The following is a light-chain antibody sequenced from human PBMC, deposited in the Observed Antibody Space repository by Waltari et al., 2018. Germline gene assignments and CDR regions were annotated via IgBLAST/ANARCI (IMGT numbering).Light chain of an antibody. Sequence: DIQMTQSPSSLSASVGDRVTITCRASQRISYWLAWSQQKPGKAPKLLVYKASSLESGVPSRFSGSVSGTEYTLTISSLQPDDFATYYCQQYNTYPATFGQGTKVEIK. CDR2: KAS. CDR3: QQYNTYPAT. V-gene: IGKV1-5*03. CDR1: QRISYW. J-gene: IGKJ2*01.